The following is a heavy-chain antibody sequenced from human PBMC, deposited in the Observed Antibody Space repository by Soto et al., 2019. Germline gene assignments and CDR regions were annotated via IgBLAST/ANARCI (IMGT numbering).Heavy chain of an antibody. Sequence: GASVKVSCKASGYTFTSYGISWVRQAPGQGLERMGWISAYNGNTNYAQKLQGRVTMTTDTSTSTAYMELRSLRSDDTAVYYCARDLVPRYCSGGSCYSGFDPWGQGTLVTVSS. CDR1: GYTFTSYG. CDR3: ARDLVPRYCSGGSCYSGFDP. V-gene: IGHV1-18*01. CDR2: ISAYNGNT. D-gene: IGHD2-15*01. J-gene: IGHJ5*02.